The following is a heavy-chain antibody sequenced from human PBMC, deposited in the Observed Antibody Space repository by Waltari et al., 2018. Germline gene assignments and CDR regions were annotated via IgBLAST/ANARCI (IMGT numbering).Heavy chain of an antibody. CDR1: GGSISSGSYY. CDR3: ARVSSGYSSGWYSGGYGMDV. J-gene: IGHJ6*02. D-gene: IGHD6-19*01. V-gene: IGHV4-61*02. Sequence: QVQLQESGPGLVKPSQTLSLTCTVSGGSISSGSYYWSWIRQPAGKGLEWIGRIYTSGSTNYNPSLKRRVTISVDTSKNQFSLKLSSVTAADTAVYYCARVSSGYSSGWYSGGYGMDVWGQGTTVTVSS. CDR2: IYTSGST.